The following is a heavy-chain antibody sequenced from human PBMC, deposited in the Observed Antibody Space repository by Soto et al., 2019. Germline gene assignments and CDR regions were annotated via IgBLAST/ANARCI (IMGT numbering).Heavy chain of an antibody. Sequence: ASVKVSCKASGYTFSGYYMHWVRQAPGQGLEWMGVINPSGDSTTYAQKFQGRVTMTKDTSTSTLYMELSSLRSEDTAVYFCARDWEFGFWGQGTLVTRLL. V-gene: IGHV1-46*01. J-gene: IGHJ4*02. CDR1: GYTFSGYY. CDR3: ARDWEFGF. CDR2: INPSGDST. D-gene: IGHD3-10*01.